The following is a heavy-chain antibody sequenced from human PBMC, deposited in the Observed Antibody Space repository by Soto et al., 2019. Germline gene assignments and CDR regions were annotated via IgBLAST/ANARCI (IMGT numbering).Heavy chain of an antibody. D-gene: IGHD4-17*01. CDR1: GGSFSGYY. Sequence: QVQLQQWGAGLLKPSETLSLTCAVYGGSFSGYYWNWIRQSPGKGLEWIGEINYSGSTKYTPSLRDLVTISLDVSKNQFSLKLSSVTAADTAVYYCTRRDLDYVIYVDTFDIWGQGTMVTVSS. J-gene: IGHJ3*02. V-gene: IGHV4-34*02. CDR2: INYSGST. CDR3: TRRDLDYVIYVDTFDI.